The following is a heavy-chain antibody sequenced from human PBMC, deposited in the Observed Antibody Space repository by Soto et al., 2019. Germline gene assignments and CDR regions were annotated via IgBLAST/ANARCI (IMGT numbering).Heavy chain of an antibody. V-gene: IGHV4-38-2*02. Sequence: SVTLSRTGILSAFALTSGYYWSWLRHPPGKGLEWIGSIYPSVSSYHNPSLATRLRLSSDTSKNQFTLKLTSVTAADTALYFCAREKVGTTFFDNWGQGIQVTVSS. CDR3: AREKVGTTFFDN. CDR2: IYPSVSS. D-gene: IGHD1-1*01. J-gene: IGHJ4*02. CDR1: AFALTSGYY.